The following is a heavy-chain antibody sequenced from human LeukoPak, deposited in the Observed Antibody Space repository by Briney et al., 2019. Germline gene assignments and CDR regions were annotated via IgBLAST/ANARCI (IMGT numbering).Heavy chain of an antibody. Sequence: PGGSLRLSCAASGFTVSSNYMSWVRQAPGKGLEWVSVIYSGGSTYYADSVKGRFTISRDNSKNTMYLQMNSLRAEDTAVDYCTRSGSYKGNNYYYYGMDVWGQGTTVTVSS. V-gene: IGHV3-66*01. CDR2: IYSGGST. CDR1: GFTVSSNY. CDR3: TRSGSYKGNNYYYYGMDV. J-gene: IGHJ6*02. D-gene: IGHD3-10*01.